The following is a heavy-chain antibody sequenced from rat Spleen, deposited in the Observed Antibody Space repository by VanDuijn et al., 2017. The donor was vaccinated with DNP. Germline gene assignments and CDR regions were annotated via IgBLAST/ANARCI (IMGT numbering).Heavy chain of an antibody. CDR1: GFTFSDYY. J-gene: IGHJ2*01. CDR3: ARHGRRVFDY. CDR2: ITTSGDSI. V-gene: IGHV5-25*01. Sequence: EVQLVESGGGLVQPGRSLKLSCAASGFTFSDYYMAWVRQVPGKGLEWVASITTSGDSIYSPDSVKGRFTISRDNAESTLYLQMNSLRSEDMATYFCARHGRRVFDYWGQGVMVTVSS. D-gene: IGHD1-11*01.